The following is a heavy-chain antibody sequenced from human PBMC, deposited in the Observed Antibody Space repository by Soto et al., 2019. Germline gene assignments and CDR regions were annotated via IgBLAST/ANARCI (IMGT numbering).Heavy chain of an antibody. CDR3: ARYITSWSGVIDV. CDR1: GYTFNSYD. Sequence: ASVKVSCKTYGYTFNSYDINWVRQATGQGLEWMGWMNPNTGNTGYAQKFQGRVTMTRDTSKSTAYMELSSLRSDDTAVYFCARYITSWSGVIDVWGQGTAVTV. CDR2: MNPNTGNT. V-gene: IGHV1-8*01. D-gene: IGHD6-13*01. J-gene: IGHJ6*02.